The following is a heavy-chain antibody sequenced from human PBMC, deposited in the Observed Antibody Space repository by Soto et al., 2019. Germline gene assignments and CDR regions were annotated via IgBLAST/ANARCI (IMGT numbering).Heavy chain of an antibody. Sequence: EVQLVESGGGLVQPGGSLRLSCAASGFTFSSYDMHWVRQATGKGLEWVSAIGTAGDTYYPGSVKGRFTISRENAKNSLYLQMNSLRAGDTAVYYCARDLEPGDPYWYFDLWGRGTLVTVSS. D-gene: IGHD7-27*01. J-gene: IGHJ2*01. CDR1: GFTFSSYD. CDR3: ARDLEPGDPYWYFDL. V-gene: IGHV3-13*01. CDR2: IGTAGDT.